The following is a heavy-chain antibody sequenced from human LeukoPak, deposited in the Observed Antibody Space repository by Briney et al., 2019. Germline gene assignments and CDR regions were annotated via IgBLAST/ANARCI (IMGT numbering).Heavy chain of an antibody. J-gene: IGHJ3*02. V-gene: IGHV4-39*07. CDR2: IYYSGST. Sequence: SETLSLTCTVSGGSISSSSYYWGWIRQPPGKGLEWIGSIYYSGSTYYNPSLKSRVTISIDTSKNQFSLKLSSVTAEDTAMYYCARGSRFGVVERDAFDIWGQGTMVTVSS. D-gene: IGHD3-3*01. CDR3: ARGSRFGVVERDAFDI. CDR1: GGSISSSSYY.